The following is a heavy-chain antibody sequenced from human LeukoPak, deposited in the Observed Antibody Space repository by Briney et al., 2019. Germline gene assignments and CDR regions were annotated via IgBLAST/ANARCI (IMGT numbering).Heavy chain of an antibody. CDR3: AKDQGEGAENPDDAFDI. CDR1: GFTFSSYW. J-gene: IGHJ3*02. D-gene: IGHD1-26*01. CDR2: INHNGNVN. V-gene: IGHV3-7*03. Sequence: GGSLRLSCAASGFTFSSYWMNWARQAPGKGLEWVASINHNGNVNYYVDSVKGRFTISRDNAKNSLYLQMSNLRAEDTAVYYCAKDQGEGAENPDDAFDIWGQGTMVTVSS.